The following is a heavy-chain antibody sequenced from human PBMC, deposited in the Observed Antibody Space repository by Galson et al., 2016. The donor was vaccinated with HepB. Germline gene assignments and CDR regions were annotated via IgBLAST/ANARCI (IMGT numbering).Heavy chain of an antibody. CDR2: ISSSSSPI. CDR1: GFTFSREN. J-gene: IGHJ5*02. V-gene: IGHV3-48*04. CDR3: ARGSGSSWFAH. D-gene: IGHD2-2*01. Sequence: SLRLSCADSGFTFSRENMNWVRQAPGKGLEWLSYISSSSSPIFYADSVKGRFTISRDNSKKSLYLQMNGLRVEDTAVYYCARGSGSSWFAHWGQGTLVTVSS.